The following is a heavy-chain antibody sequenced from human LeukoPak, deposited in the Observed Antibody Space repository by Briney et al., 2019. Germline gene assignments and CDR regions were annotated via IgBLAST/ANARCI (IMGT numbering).Heavy chain of an antibody. CDR1: GYIFTSYY. CDR3: ARAWGDYLLGDDAFDI. V-gene: IGHV1-46*01. D-gene: IGHD4-17*01. J-gene: IGHJ3*02. Sequence: ASVKVSCKASGYIFTSYYMHWVRQAPGQGLEWMGIINPSGGSTSYAQKFQGRVTMTRDTSTSTVYMELSSLRSEDTAVYYCARAWGDYLLGDDAFDIWGQGTMVTVSS. CDR2: INPSGGST.